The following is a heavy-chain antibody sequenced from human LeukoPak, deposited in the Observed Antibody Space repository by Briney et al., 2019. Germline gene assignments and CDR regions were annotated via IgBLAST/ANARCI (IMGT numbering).Heavy chain of an antibody. V-gene: IGHV1-2*02. Sequence: EASVKVSCKASGYTFTGYYIHWVRQAPGQGLEWMGWINPNSGGTNYAQKFQGRVTMTRDTSINTAYMELSRLRSDDTAVYYCARDGVVRGVIIYWGQGTLVTVSS. CDR1: GYTFTGYY. D-gene: IGHD3-10*01. CDR2: INPNSGGT. CDR3: ARDGVVRGVIIY. J-gene: IGHJ4*02.